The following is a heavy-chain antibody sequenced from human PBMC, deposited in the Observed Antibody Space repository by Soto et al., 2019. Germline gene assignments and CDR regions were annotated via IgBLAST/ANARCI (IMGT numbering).Heavy chain of an antibody. J-gene: IGHJ6*02. CDR3: ARDGVRAAAPFEYYYYHGLDV. V-gene: IGHV4-39*02. CDR2: IFYTGST. D-gene: IGHD6-13*01. CDR1: GGSININDYY. Sequence: QLQLQESGPGLVRPSETLSLTCSVSGGSININDYYWGWIRQPPGKALEWIGSIFYTGSTYYHPSLKGRVTISVDTSKNQFSLNLASVTAADTAVYYCARDGVRAAAPFEYYYYHGLDVWGQGTLVTVS.